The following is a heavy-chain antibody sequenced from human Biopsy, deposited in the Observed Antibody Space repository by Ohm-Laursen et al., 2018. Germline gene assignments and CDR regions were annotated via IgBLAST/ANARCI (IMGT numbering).Heavy chain of an antibody. J-gene: IGHJ2*01. CDR2: VYYTGST. CDR1: GFSLSSGGVG. D-gene: IGHD3-22*01. Sequence: TLTLTSTFSGFSLSSGGVGVAWIRQPPGKGLEWIGHVYYTGSTDYNPSLQSRVTISVDTSKNHFSLRLRSVTPADTAMYYCARDRGYYSDRTVPGYFDLWGRGTLVTVSS. V-gene: IGHV4-61*03. CDR3: ARDRGYYSDRTVPGYFDL.